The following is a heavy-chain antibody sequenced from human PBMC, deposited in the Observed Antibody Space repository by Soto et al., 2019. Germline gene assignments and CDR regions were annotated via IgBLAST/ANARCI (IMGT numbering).Heavy chain of an antibody. J-gene: IGHJ4*02. Sequence: SETLSLTCSVSGGTIGDYSWNWIRQPPGEGLEWSGYIFYRGETKYNPSHSLCSLVTISTSNNQVSLTLTTATTADKAVYYYGRESNSNLEGRIVWGQGTLVTVSS. V-gene: IGHV4-59*13. D-gene: IGHD4-4*01. CDR1: GGTIGDYS. CDR3: GRESNSNLEGRIV. CDR2: IFYRGET.